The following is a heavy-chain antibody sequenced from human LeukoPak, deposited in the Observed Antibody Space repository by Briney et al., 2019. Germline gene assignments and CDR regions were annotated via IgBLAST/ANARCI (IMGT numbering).Heavy chain of an antibody. D-gene: IGHD3-10*01. CDR3: ARSRTWFGDAGEFDY. J-gene: IGHJ4*02. Sequence: GGSLRLSCAASGFTFSSYSMNWVRQAPGKGLEWFSSISNSSSYIYYADSVKGRFTISRDNAKNSLYLQMNSLRAEDTAVYYCARSRTWFGDAGEFDYWGQGTLVTVSS. V-gene: IGHV3-21*01. CDR2: ISNSSSYI. CDR1: GFTFSSYS.